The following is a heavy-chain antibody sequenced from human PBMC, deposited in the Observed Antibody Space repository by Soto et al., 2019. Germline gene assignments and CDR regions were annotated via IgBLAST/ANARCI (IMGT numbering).Heavy chain of an antibody. D-gene: IGHD6-13*01. J-gene: IGHJ5*02. CDR3: ARDNQQQLAHNWFDP. Sequence: PSQTLSLTCVISGDSVSSSSVTWNWIRQSPSRGLEWLGRTYYRSKWYNDYAVSVKSRITINPDTSKNQFSLQLNSVTPEDTAVYYCARDNQQQLAHNWFDPWGQGTLVTVSS. V-gene: IGHV6-1*01. CDR2: TYYRSKWYN. CDR1: GDSVSSSSVT.